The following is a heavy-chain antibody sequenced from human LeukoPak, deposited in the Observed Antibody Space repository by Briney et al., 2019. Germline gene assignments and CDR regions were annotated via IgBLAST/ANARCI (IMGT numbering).Heavy chain of an antibody. V-gene: IGHV3-30*02. CDR2: IRYDGSNK. J-gene: IGHJ4*02. Sequence: GGSLRLSCAASGFTFSSYGMHWVRQAPGKGLEWVAFIRYDGSNKFYADSVKGRFTISRDNSKNTLYLQMNRLRVEDTAVYYCAKDLYGSGSYQIRLFDYWGQGTLVTVSS. D-gene: IGHD3-10*01. CDR3: AKDLYGSGSYQIRLFDY. CDR1: GFTFSSYG.